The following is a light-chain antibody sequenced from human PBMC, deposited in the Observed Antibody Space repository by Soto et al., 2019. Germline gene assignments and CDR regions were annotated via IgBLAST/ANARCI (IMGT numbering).Light chain of an antibody. CDR1: SSDVGGYNY. Sequence: QSVVTQPASVSGSPGQSITISCTGTSSDVGGYNYVSWYQQHPGKAPKFMIYDVSNRPSGVSTRFSGSKSGNTASLTISGLQAEDEADYYCNSYTTSNTRQIVFGTGTKVTVL. J-gene: IGLJ1*01. V-gene: IGLV2-14*01. CDR2: DVS. CDR3: NSYTTSNTRQIV.